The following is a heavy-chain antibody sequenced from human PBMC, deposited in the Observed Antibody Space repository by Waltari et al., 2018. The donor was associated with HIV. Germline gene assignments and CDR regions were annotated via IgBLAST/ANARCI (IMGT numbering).Heavy chain of an antibody. Sequence: QLLESGGGLVKPGGSLRLSGVASGFTFNKVDMNWVRQAPGKGLEWLSSISGSGGNKYYADSVKGRISISRENSQNTVYLQINSLRVDDTATYYCAKTVPTVTSIFEGLDVWGQGAMVIVSS. CDR3: AKTVPTVTSIFEGLDV. CDR1: GFTFNKVD. D-gene: IGHD4-17*01. CDR2: ISGSGGNK. V-gene: IGHV3-23*01. J-gene: IGHJ3*01.